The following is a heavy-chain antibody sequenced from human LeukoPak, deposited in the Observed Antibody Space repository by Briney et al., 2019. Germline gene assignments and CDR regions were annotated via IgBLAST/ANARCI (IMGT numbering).Heavy chain of an antibody. CDR1: GYTFTSYG. D-gene: IGHD6-19*01. CDR3: ARAHGWDTNDAFDI. CDR2: ISAYNGNT. J-gene: IGHJ3*02. V-gene: IGHV1-18*01. Sequence: ASVKVSYKASGYTFTSYGISWVRQAPGQGLEWMGWISAYNGNTNYAQKLQGRVTMTTDTPTSTAYMELRSLRSDDTAVYYCARAHGWDTNDAFDIWGQGTMVTVSS.